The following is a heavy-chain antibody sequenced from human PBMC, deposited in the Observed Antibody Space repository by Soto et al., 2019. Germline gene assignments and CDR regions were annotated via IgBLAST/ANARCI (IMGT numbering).Heavy chain of an antibody. J-gene: IGHJ4*02. D-gene: IGHD4-17*01. V-gene: IGHV4-39*01. CDR1: GGSISSSSYY. CDR3: ASPKTFYGDYKIWDY. Sequence: SETLSLTCTVFGGSISSSSYYWGWIRQPPGKGLEWIGSIYYSGSTYYNPSLKSRVTISVDTSKNQFSLKLSSVTAADTAVYYCASPKTFYGDYKIWDYWGQGTLVTVSS. CDR2: IYYSGST.